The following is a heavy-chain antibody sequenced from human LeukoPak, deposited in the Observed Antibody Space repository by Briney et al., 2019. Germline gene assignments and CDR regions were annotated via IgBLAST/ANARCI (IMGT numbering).Heavy chain of an antibody. V-gene: IGHV3-23*01. J-gene: IGHJ4*02. CDR1: GFTFSSYG. CDR2: ISGSGGST. CDR3: AKDQIAAAGSDY. D-gene: IGHD6-13*01. Sequence: PGGSLRLSCAASGFTFSSYGMSGVRQAPGKGREWGSAISGSGGSTYYADSVKGRFTISRDNSKNTLYLQMNSLRAEDTAAYYCAKDQIAAAGSDYWGQGTLVTVSS.